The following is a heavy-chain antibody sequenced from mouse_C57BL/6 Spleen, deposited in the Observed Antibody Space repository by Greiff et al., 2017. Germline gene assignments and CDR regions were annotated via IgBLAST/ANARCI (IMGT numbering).Heavy chain of an antibody. CDR3: ARSYGYEGY. J-gene: IGHJ2*01. CDR2: INPNNGGT. V-gene: IGHV1-26*01. CDR1: GYTFTDYY. Sequence: VQLQQSGPELVKPGASVKISCKASGYTFTDYYMNWVKQSHGKSLEWIGDINPNNGGTSYNQKFKGKATLTVDKSSSTAYMELRSLTSEDSAVYYCARSYGYEGYWGQGTTLTVSS. D-gene: IGHD2-2*01.